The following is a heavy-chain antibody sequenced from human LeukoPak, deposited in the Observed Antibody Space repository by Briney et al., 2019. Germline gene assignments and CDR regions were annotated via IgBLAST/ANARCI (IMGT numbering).Heavy chain of an antibody. CDR3: AKVITGTTWLVFDY. V-gene: IGHV3-33*06. CDR2: IWYDGSNK. Sequence: GRSLRLSCAASGFTFSSYGMHWVRQAPGKGLEWVAVIWYDGSNKYYADSVKGRFTISRDNSKNTLYLQMNSLRAEDTAVYYCAKVITGTTWLVFDYWGQGTLVTVSS. J-gene: IGHJ4*02. D-gene: IGHD1-7*01. CDR1: GFTFSSYG.